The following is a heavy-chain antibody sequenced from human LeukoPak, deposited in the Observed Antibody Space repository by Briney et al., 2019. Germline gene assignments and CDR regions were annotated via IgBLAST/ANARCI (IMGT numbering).Heavy chain of an antibody. CDR3: ARSITGTGPHEYYFDY. Sequence: GASVKVSCKASGGTFSSYAISWVRRAPGQGLEWMGGIIPIFGTANYAQKFQGRVTITADESTSTAYKELSSLRSEDTAVYYCARSITGTGPHEYYFDYWGQGTLVTVSS. D-gene: IGHD1-7*01. CDR2: IIPIFGTA. CDR1: GGTFSSYA. V-gene: IGHV1-69*13. J-gene: IGHJ4*02.